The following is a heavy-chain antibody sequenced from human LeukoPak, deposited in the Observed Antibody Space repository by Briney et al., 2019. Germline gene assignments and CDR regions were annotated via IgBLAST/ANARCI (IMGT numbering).Heavy chain of an antibody. J-gene: IGHJ2*01. CDR3: ARHLYYSASAFWYIDL. D-gene: IGHD3-10*01. Sequence: SETLSLTCTLSGDSISSSDHYWVWIRQSPGKGLEWIGSVSQSGNTYYKSSLKSRVTVSIDTSKNEFSLILTSVTAADTAKYYCARHLYYSASAFWYIDLWGRGTLVIVSP. CDR2: VSQSGNT. CDR1: GDSISSSDHY. V-gene: IGHV4-39*01.